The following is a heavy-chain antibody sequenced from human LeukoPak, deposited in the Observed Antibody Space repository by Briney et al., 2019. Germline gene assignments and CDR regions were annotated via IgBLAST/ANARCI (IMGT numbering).Heavy chain of an antibody. J-gene: IGHJ5*02. D-gene: IGHD1-7*01. CDR3: AREPYNWNYGGLDP. Sequence: PGGSLRLSCAASGFTFSSYWMSWVRQAPGKGLEWVANIKQDGSEKYYVDSVKGRFTISRDNAKNSLYLQMNSLRAEDTAVYYCAREPYNWNYGGLDPWGQGTLVTVSS. CDR1: GFTFSSYW. V-gene: IGHV3-7*01. CDR2: IKQDGSEK.